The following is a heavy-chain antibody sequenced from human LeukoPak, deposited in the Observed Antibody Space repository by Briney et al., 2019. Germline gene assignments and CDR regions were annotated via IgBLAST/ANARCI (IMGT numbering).Heavy chain of an antibody. CDR1: GGSISPYY. V-gene: IGHV4-59*12. Sequence: PSETLSLTCTVSGGSISPYYWSWLRQSPGKGLEWIGFIYYSGSTNYNPSLKSRVTISVDTSKNQFSLKPSSVTAADTAVYYCARKKHIVVVTAIVGAFDIWGQGTMVTVSS. CDR2: IYYSGST. J-gene: IGHJ3*02. CDR3: ARKKHIVVVTAIVGAFDI. D-gene: IGHD2-21*02.